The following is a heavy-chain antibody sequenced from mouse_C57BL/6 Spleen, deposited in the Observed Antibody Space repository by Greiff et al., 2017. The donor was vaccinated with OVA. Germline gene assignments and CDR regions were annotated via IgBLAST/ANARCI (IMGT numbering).Heavy chain of an antibody. D-gene: IGHD1-1*01. Sequence: QVHVKQPGAELVKPGASVKMSCKASGYTFTSYWITWVKQRPGQGLEWIGDIYPGSGSTNYNEKFKSKATLTVDTSSSTAYMQLSSLTSEDSAVYYCAREGDGSSYKRYFDVWGTGTTVTVSS. CDR1: GYTFTSYW. J-gene: IGHJ1*03. CDR2: IYPGSGST. V-gene: IGHV1-55*01. CDR3: AREGDGSSYKRYFDV.